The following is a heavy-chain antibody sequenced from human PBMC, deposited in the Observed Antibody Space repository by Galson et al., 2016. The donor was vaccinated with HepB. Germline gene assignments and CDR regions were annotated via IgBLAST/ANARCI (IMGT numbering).Heavy chain of an antibody. CDR3: ARDIGVAHYYYYGMDL. D-gene: IGHD1-26*01. Sequence: SETLSLTCSVSGGSISRSYWSWIRQPPGKGLEWIAYITDNGSTEYNPSLTGRVTISVDTPNNQFSLRLSSATAADTARYYCARDIGVAHYYYYGMDLWGQGTTVTVSS. CDR2: ITDNGST. J-gene: IGHJ6*02. V-gene: IGHV4-59*01. CDR1: GGSISRSY.